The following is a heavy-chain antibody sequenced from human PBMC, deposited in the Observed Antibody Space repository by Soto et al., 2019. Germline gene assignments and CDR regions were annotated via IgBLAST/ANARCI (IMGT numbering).Heavy chain of an antibody. D-gene: IGHD3-10*01. CDR3: ARDRSSSGSSYTNWFDP. CDR2: LPNSGST. CDR1: GGTISSYF. Sequence: SETLSLTCPVSGGTISSYFWSWIRQPPGKGLEWIGYLPNSGSTYYNPSLKSRVTISVDTSKNQFSLKLASVTAADTAFYYCARDRSSSGSSYTNWFDPWGQGILVTVSS. V-gene: IGHV4-59*01. J-gene: IGHJ5*02.